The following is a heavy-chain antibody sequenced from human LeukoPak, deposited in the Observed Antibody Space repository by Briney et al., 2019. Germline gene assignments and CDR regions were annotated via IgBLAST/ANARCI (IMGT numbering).Heavy chain of an antibody. Sequence: ASVKVSCKASGYTFPAYYIHWLRQAPGQGLEWMGWINPNSGGTNYAQKFQGRVTMTRDTSISTAYMELSRLRSDDTAVYYCATVRQQPPWFDPWGQGTLVTVSS. V-gene: IGHV1-2*02. CDR2: INPNSGGT. D-gene: IGHD6-13*01. CDR3: ATVRQQPPWFDP. CDR1: GYTFPAYY. J-gene: IGHJ5*02.